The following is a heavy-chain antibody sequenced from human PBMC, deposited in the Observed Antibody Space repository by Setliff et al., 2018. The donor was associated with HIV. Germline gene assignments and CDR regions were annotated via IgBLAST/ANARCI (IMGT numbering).Heavy chain of an antibody. CDR2: INHSGST. CDR3: ARASYYYDGSGYYRHFDC. Sequence: GSLRLSCAASGFMFSTHDMNWVRQAPGKGLEWIGEINHSGSTYYNPSLKSRVTISVDTSKNQFALKLSSVTAADTAVYYCARASYYYDGSGYYRHFDCWGQGTLVTVSS. V-gene: IGHV4-34*01. CDR1: GFMFSTHD. D-gene: IGHD3-22*01. J-gene: IGHJ4*02.